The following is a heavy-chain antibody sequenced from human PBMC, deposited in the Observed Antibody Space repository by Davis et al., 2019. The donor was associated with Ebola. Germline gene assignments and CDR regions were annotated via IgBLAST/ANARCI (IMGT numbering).Heavy chain of an antibody. V-gene: IGHV4-39*01. CDR1: GGSISSSTYY. Sequence: SETLSPTCAVPGGSISSSTYYWGWLRQPPGKGLEWIGSIYNSGSTYYNPSLESRVTISVDTSKNQLSLKLTSVTATDTAVYYCARPVSPGYTYGYYYYDMDVWGQGTTVTVSS. D-gene: IGHD5-18*01. CDR3: ARPVSPGYTYGYYYYDMDV. CDR2: IYNSGST. J-gene: IGHJ6*02.